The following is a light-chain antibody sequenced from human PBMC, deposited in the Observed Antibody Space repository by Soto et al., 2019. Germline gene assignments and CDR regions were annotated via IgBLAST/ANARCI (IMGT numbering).Light chain of an antibody. CDR2: NSS. Sequence: ETVLTQSPGTLSLSPGERATLSCRASQSVRSNYLAWYQQKPGQAPRLLIYNSSTRATVIPDGFSGSGSGTDFTLTISRLEPEDFALYYCQQYRDLPQTFGQGTKVDMK. V-gene: IGKV3-20*01. J-gene: IGKJ1*01. CDR3: QQYRDLPQT. CDR1: QSVRSNY.